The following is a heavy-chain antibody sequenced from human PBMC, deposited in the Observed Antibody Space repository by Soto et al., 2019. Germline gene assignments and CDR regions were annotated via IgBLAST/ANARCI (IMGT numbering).Heavy chain of an antibody. V-gene: IGHV3-53*01. D-gene: IGHD3-3*01. Sequence: WGSLRLSCAASGFSVTNTYMSWVRQAPGKGLEWVSVIYTGGTTSYADSVKGRFTISRDSSKNTLSLQMNSLRAADTAVYYCARGRFLEPGYFDYWGQGTLVTVSS. J-gene: IGHJ4*02. CDR3: ARGRFLEPGYFDY. CDR2: IYTGGTT. CDR1: GFSVTNTY.